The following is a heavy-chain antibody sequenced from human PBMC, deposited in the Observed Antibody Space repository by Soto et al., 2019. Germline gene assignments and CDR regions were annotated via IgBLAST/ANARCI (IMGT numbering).Heavy chain of an antibody. V-gene: IGHV4-39*01. D-gene: IGHD3-3*01. CDR3: ARIPYYDFWSGYRDYYYYMDV. CDR1: GGSISSSSYY. CDR2: IYYSGST. Sequence: SETLSLTCTVSGGSISSSSYYWGWIHQPPGKGLEWIGSIYYSGSTYYNPSLKSRVTISVDTSKNQFSLKLSSVTAADTAVYYCARIPYYDFWSGYRDYYYYMDVWGKGTTVTVSS. J-gene: IGHJ6*03.